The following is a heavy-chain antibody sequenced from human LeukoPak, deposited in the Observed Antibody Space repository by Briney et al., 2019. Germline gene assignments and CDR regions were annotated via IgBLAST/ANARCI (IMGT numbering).Heavy chain of an antibody. CDR2: MNTDGSDR. D-gene: IGHD6-13*01. CDR1: GFSFNTYW. CDR3: ARDHSSWEVPSDY. V-gene: IGHV3-74*01. Sequence: GGSLRLSCAASGFSFNTYWMHWVRQVPGKGLVWVSGMNTDGSDRSYADSVKGRFTISRDNAKNTLYLQMNSLRAEDTAAYYCARDHSSWEVPSDYWGQGTLVTVSS. J-gene: IGHJ4*02.